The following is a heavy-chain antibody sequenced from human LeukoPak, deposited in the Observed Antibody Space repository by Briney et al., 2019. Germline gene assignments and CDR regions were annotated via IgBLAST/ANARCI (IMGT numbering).Heavy chain of an antibody. CDR2: ISGSAAET. V-gene: IGHV3-23*01. CDR3: AKDPTYYSGSYFDS. CDR1: GFTFSSNA. Sequence: PGGSLRLSCAASGFTFSSNAMNWVRQAPGKGLECLSTISGSAAETYYADSLKGRFTISRDNSKNTLYLQMNSLRAEDTAVYYRAKDPTYYSGSYFDSWGQGTLVTVSS. J-gene: IGHJ4*02. D-gene: IGHD5-12*01.